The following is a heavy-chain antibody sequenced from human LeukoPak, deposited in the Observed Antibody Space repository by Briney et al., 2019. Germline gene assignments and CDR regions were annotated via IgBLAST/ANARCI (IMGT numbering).Heavy chain of an antibody. J-gene: IGHJ4*02. Sequence: ASVKVSCKASGYTFTDYYIHWMRQAPGQGLEWIGWINPNSGGTKNAQKFQGRVTMTRDTSINTAYMELSSLRSEDTAVYYCAPEGGDSLGWGQGTLVTVSS. CDR1: GYTFTDYY. CDR2: INPNSGGT. CDR3: APEGGDSLG. V-gene: IGHV1-2*02. D-gene: IGHD2-21*01.